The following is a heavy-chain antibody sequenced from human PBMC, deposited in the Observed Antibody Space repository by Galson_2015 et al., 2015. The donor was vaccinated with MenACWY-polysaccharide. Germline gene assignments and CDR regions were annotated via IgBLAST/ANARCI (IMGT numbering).Heavy chain of an antibody. CDR3: AKDRGRQQLVSGPFDY. D-gene: IGHD6-6*01. V-gene: IGHV3-23*01. CDR2: ISGSGGSNK. Sequence: SLRLSCAASGFTFSSYAMSWVRQAPGKGLEWVSAISGSGGSNKYYADSVKGRFTISRDNSKNTLYLQMNSLRAEDTAVYYCAKDRGRQQLVSGPFDYWGQGTLVTVSS. CDR1: GFTFSSYA. J-gene: IGHJ4*02.